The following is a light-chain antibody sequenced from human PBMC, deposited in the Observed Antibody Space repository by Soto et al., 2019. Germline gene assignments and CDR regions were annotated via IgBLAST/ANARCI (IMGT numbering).Light chain of an antibody. V-gene: IGKV3-11*01. J-gene: IGKJ5*01. CDR3: QQYSDWPPIT. CDR1: QTVSSY. CDR2: DAS. Sequence: EILLTQSPATLSFSPGERSTLSCSASQTVSSYLLWYQQKRGQAPRLLIYDASNRATGIPARFSGSGSGTEFALTISSLQSEDFAIYYCQQYSDWPPITFGQGTRLEI.